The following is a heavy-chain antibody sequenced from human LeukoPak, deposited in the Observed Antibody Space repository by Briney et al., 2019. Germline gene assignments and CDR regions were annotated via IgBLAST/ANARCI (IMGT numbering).Heavy chain of an antibody. J-gene: IGHJ4*02. Sequence: GGSLRLSCAASGFTFSSYSMNWARQAPGKGLEWVAVISYDGSNKYYADSVKGRFTISRDNSKNTLYLQMNSLRAEDTAVYYCALAMVTHFDYWGQGTLVTVSS. CDR2: ISYDGSNK. CDR1: GFTFSSYS. V-gene: IGHV3-30*04. D-gene: IGHD5-18*01. CDR3: ALAMVTHFDY.